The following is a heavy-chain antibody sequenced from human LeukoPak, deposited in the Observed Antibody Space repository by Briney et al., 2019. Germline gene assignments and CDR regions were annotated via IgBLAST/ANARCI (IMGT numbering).Heavy chain of an antibody. CDR1: GGTFSSYA. Sequence: SVKVSCKASGGTFSSYAISWVRQAPGQGLEWMGGIIPIFGTANYAQKFQGRVTITADKSTSTAYMELSSLRSEDTAVYYCARTEDIVATMRIWESYYMDVWGKGTTVTVSS. CDR2: IIPIFGTA. V-gene: IGHV1-69*06. CDR3: ARTEDIVATMRIWESYYMDV. J-gene: IGHJ6*03. D-gene: IGHD5-12*01.